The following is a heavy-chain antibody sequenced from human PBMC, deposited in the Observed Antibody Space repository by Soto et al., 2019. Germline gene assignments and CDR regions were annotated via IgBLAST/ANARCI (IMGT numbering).Heavy chain of an antibody. D-gene: IGHD2-2*01. CDR3: ARLRSQGSTSSHRRHYWFDP. V-gene: IGHV3-74*01. J-gene: IGHJ5*02. CDR2: INSSRSYT. CDR1: GFTVSGYW. Sequence: GGSLRLSCAASGFTVSGYWMHWVRQAPGKGLTWVSRINSSRSYTCSADSVKGRFTISKDNAKNTLYLQMNSLRAEDTAVYYCARLRSQGSTSSHRRHYWFDPWGQGTLVTVSS.